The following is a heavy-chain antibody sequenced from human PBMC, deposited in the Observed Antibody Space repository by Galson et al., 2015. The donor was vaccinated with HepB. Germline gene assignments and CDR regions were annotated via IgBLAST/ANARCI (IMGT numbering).Heavy chain of an antibody. CDR1: GFTFSSYA. CDR3: ANDYMGGAMVRGVIAY. Sequence: SLRLSCAASGFTFSSYAMSWVRQAPGKGLEWVSAISGSGGSTYYADSVKGRFTISRDNSKNTLYLQMNSLRAEDTAVYYCANDYMGGAMVRGVIAYWGQGTLVTVSS. CDR2: ISGSGGST. V-gene: IGHV3-23*01. D-gene: IGHD3-10*01. J-gene: IGHJ4*02.